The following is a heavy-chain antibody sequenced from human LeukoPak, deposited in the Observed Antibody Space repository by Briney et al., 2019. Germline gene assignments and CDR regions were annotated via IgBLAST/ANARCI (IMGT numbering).Heavy chain of an antibody. Sequence: GGSLRLSCAASGFTFSSYGMHWVRQAPGKGLEWVAVIRYDGSNKYYADSVKGRFTISRDNSKNTLYLQMNSLRAEDTAVYYCAKWDSSGIDYWGQGTLVTVSS. J-gene: IGHJ4*02. CDR2: IRYDGSNK. V-gene: IGHV3-30*02. D-gene: IGHD3-22*01. CDR1: GFTFSSYG. CDR3: AKWDSSGIDY.